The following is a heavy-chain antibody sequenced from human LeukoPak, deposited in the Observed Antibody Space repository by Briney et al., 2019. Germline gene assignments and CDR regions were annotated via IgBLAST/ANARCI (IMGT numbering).Heavy chain of an antibody. CDR1: GFTFSSYG. J-gene: IGHJ4*02. Sequence: PGRSLRLSCAASGFTFSSYGMHWVRQAPGKGLEWVALIWYDGSTKFYADSVKGRFTISRDNSENTLYLQMNSLRAEDTAVYFCARDRVGYGDYSFDCWGQGTLVTVSS. D-gene: IGHD4-17*01. CDR2: IWYDGSTK. V-gene: IGHV3-33*08. CDR3: ARDRVGYGDYSFDC.